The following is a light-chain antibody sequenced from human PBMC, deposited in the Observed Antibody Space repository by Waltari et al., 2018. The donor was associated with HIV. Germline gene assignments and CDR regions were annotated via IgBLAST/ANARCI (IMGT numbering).Light chain of an antibody. J-gene: IGLJ2*01. CDR3: AAWDDGLNGL. Sequence: QSVLTQPPSASGTPGQRVTISCSGRRSNIGSNPVTWYQQLPGTAPKLLIYNSNQRPSGVPDRCSGSKSGTSASLAISGLQSEDEGAYYCAAWDDGLNGLFGGGTKLTV. V-gene: IGLV1-44*01. CDR2: NSN. CDR1: RSNIGSNP.